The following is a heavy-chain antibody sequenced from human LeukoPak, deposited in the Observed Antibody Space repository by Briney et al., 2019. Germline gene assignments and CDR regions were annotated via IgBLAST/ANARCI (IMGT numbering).Heavy chain of an antibody. Sequence: GGSLRLSCAASGFIFSDYSMNWVRQAPGEALEWVSSISSPGTYMYYADSVKGRFTVSRDNAKNSLYLQMDSLRVEDTAIYYCARWVNSGSYKMYYGLDVWGPGTTVTVSS. V-gene: IGHV3-21*01. D-gene: IGHD1-26*01. CDR1: GFIFSDYS. J-gene: IGHJ6*02. CDR2: ISSPGTYM. CDR3: ARWVNSGSYKMYYGLDV.